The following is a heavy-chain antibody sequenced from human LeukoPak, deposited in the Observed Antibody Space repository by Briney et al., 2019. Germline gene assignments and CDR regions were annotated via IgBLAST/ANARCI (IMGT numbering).Heavy chain of an antibody. V-gene: IGHV4-61*01. J-gene: IGHJ4*02. CDR1: GGSVNSVSYY. CDR2: IYYSGNT. CDR3: AAYSSSSHFDY. Sequence: KSSETLSLTCTVSGGSVNSVSYYWSWIRQPPGKGLEWIGYIYYSGNTNYNPSLKSRVTMSVDTSKNQFSLKLSSVTAADTAVYYCAAYSSSSHFDYWGQGTLVTVSS. D-gene: IGHD6-6*01.